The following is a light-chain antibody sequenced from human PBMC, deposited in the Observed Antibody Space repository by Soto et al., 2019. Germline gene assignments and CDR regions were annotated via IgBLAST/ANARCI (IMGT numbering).Light chain of an antibody. Sequence: DIQMTQSPSSLSASVGDRVTITCRASQSISSYLNWYQQKPGTAPKLLIYAASSLQSGVPSRFSGSGSGTDCTLTISSLQPEDFATYYCQQSYSTFITFGQGTRLEIK. CDR1: QSISSY. CDR3: QQSYSTFIT. J-gene: IGKJ5*01. CDR2: AAS. V-gene: IGKV1-39*01.